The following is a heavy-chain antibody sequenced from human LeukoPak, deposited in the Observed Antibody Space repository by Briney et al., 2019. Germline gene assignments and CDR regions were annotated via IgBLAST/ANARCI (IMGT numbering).Heavy chain of an antibody. CDR2: MNPNSGNT. V-gene: IGHV1-8*01. D-gene: IGHD2-2*01. Sequence: ASVKFSCKASGYTFTSYDINWVRPATGQGLEWMGWMNPNSGNTGYAQKFQGRVTMTRNTSISTAYMELSSLRSEDTAVYYCARGRMGRVPAAVRFDPWGQGTLVTVSS. CDR3: ARGRMGRVPAAVRFDP. CDR1: GYTFTSYD. J-gene: IGHJ5*02.